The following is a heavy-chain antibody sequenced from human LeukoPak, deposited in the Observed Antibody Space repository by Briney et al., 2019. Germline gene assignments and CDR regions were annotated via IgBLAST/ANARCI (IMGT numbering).Heavy chain of an antibody. CDR2: IRSEAYGGTT. D-gene: IGHD3-10*01. J-gene: IGHJ4*02. CDR3: TRDPLHYYGSGSYYHFDY. CDR1: GFTFGDYA. V-gene: IGHV3-49*04. Sequence: GGSLRLSCTVSGFTFGDYAVSWVRQAPGKGLEWVGFIRSEAYGGTTEYAASVKSRFTISRDDSKSIAYLQMNSLKTEDTAVYYCTRDPLHYYGSGSYYHFDYWGQGTLVTVSS.